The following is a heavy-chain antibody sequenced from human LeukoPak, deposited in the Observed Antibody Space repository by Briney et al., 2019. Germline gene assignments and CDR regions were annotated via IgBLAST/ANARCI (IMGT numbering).Heavy chain of an antibody. V-gene: IGHV4-39*01. D-gene: IGHD3-3*01. CDR2: MHLGGST. CDR1: GDSIISSDYY. J-gene: IGHJ4*02. Sequence: SETLSLTCTVSGDSIISSDYYWGWVRQSPGRGLEWIGSMHLGGSTYYNPSFKSRATIFVDTSENQFSLNLNSVTAADTAVYHCARGITTFGVAGYYFDYWGQGALLTVSS. CDR3: ARGITTFGVAGYYFDY.